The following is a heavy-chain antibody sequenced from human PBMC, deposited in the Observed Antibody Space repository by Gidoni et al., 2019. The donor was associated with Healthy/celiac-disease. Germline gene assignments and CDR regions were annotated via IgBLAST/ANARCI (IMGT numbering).Heavy chain of an antibody. CDR2: IYYSGST. D-gene: IGHD2-15*01. CDR3: ARHGADDTVVGH. J-gene: IGHJ4*02. CDR1: GGSTSSSSYY. Sequence: QLQLQASGPGLVKPSSPLSLPCTVSGGSTSSSSYYWGWIRQPPGKGLEWIGSIYYSGSTYYNPSLKSRVTISVDTSKNQFSLKLSSVTAADTAVYYCARHGADDTVVGHWGQGTRVTVSS. V-gene: IGHV4-39*01.